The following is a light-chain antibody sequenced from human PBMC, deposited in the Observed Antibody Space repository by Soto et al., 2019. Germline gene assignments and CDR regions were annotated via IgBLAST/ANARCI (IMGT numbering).Light chain of an antibody. CDR3: QQYGSAPWT. CDR2: GAS. CDR1: QSVGSSH. J-gene: IGKJ1*01. V-gene: IGKV3-20*01. Sequence: EIVLTQSPGTLSLSPGERATLSCRASQSVGSSHLAWYQQKPGQAPRLLIYGASSRATGIPDRFSGSGSGTDFTLTISRLDPEDFAVYYCQQYGSAPWTFGQGTKVEIK.